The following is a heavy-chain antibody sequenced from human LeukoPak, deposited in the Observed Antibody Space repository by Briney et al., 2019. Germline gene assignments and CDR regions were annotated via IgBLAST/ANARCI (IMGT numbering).Heavy chain of an antibody. CDR3: ARGFRRYYYDSHYYFDY. D-gene: IGHD3-22*01. Sequence: SETLSLTCAVYGGSFSGYYWSWIRQPPGKGLEWIGEINHSGSTNYNPSFESRVTISVDTSKNQFSLKPSSVTAADTAVYYCARGFRRYYYDSHYYFDYWGQGTLVTVSS. V-gene: IGHV4-34*01. CDR1: GGSFSGYY. CDR2: INHSGST. J-gene: IGHJ4*02.